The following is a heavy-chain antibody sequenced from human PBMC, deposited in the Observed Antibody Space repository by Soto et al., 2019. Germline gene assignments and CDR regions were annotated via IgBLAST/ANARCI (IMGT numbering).Heavy chain of an antibody. CDR2: ISSTTNYI. CDR1: GFTFRKYA. Sequence: PAGVLRLSCAASGFTFRKYAMNWVRQAPGKGLEWVSSISSTTNYIYYGDSMKGRFTISRDNAKNSLYLEMNSLRAEDTAVYYCARESEDLTSNFDYWGQGTLVTVSS. J-gene: IGHJ4*02. CDR3: ARESEDLTSNFDY. V-gene: IGHV3-21*06.